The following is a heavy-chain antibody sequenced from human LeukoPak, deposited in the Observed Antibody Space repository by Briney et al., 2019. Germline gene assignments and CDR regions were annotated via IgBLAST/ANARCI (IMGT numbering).Heavy chain of an antibody. CDR1: GFTFSSYW. J-gene: IGHJ4*02. V-gene: IGHV3-7*01. D-gene: IGHD6-19*01. Sequence: GGSLRLSCAASGFTFSSYWMSWVRQAPGKGLEWVANIKQDGSEKYYVDSVKGRFTISRDNAKNSLYLQMNSLRAEDTAVYYCAREYQQWLPLPPFDYWGQGTLVTVSS. CDR2: IKQDGSEK. CDR3: AREYQQWLPLPPFDY.